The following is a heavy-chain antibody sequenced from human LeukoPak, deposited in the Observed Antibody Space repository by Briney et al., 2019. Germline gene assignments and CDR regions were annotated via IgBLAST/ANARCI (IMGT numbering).Heavy chain of an antibody. CDR3: AKSLVSDYYDSSGYWGY. Sequence: PGGSLRLSCAASGYTFISYAMSWVRQAPGKGLEWVSAISGSGDSTYYSDSVKGRFTTSRDNSKNTLYVQMNSLRAEDTAVYYCAKSLVSDYYDSSGYWGYWGQGTLVTVSS. J-gene: IGHJ4*02. V-gene: IGHV3-23*01. D-gene: IGHD3-22*01. CDR2: ISGSGDST. CDR1: GYTFISYA.